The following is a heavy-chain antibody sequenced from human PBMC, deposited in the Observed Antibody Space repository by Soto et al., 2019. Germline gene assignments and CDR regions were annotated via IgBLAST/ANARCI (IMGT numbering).Heavy chain of an antibody. Sequence: ASVKVSCKASGFSFSDYFMHWVRQAPGQGLEWMGIINPSGDSRNYAQKFQGRVTMTRDTSITTAYMELSSLISDDTAVYYCASPRSGQSSELGYWGQGTVVTVSS. CDR3: ASPRSGQSSELGY. V-gene: IGHV1-46*01. J-gene: IGHJ4*02. D-gene: IGHD2-15*01. CDR1: GFSFSDYF. CDR2: INPSGDSR.